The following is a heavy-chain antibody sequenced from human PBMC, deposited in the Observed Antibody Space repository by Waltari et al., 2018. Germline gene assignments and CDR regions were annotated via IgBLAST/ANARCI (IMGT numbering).Heavy chain of an antibody. D-gene: IGHD3-22*01. CDR3: ARGAYYYDSSGYSAFFLDY. V-gene: IGHV1-2*02. Sequence: QVQLVQSGAEVKKPGASVKVSCKASGYTFTGYYMHWVRQAPGQGLEWMGWINPNSGGTNYAQKFQGRVTMTRDTSISTAYMELSRLRSDDTAVYYCARGAYYYDSSGYSAFFLDYWGQGTLVTVSS. CDR1: GYTFTGYY. CDR2: INPNSGGT. J-gene: IGHJ4*02.